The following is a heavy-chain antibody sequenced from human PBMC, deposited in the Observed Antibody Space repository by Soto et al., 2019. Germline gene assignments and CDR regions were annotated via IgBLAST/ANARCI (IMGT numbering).Heavy chain of an antibody. J-gene: IGHJ3*02. Sequence: SETLSLTCTVSGGSISSGNYYWSWIRQHPGKGLEWIGYIYYTGSTDYNPSLKSRVTISVDTSKNQFSLKLISVTAADTAVYYCARHAPIGDSSGYDAFDIWGQGTMVTVSS. D-gene: IGHD3-22*01. CDR3: ARHAPIGDSSGYDAFDI. V-gene: IGHV4-31*03. CDR1: GGSISSGNYY. CDR2: IYYTGST.